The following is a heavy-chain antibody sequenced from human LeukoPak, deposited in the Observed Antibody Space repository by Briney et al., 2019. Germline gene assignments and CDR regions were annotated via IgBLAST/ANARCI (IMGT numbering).Heavy chain of an antibody. CDR1: GGSFSGYY. D-gene: IGHD6-19*01. V-gene: IGHV4-34*01. CDR2: INHSGST. J-gene: IGHJ1*01. CDR3: ASGYSSGWIQH. Sequence: SETLSLTCAVYGGSFSGYYWSWIRQPPGKGLEWIGEINHSGSTNYNPSLKSRVTISVDTSKNQFSLKLSSVTAADTAVYYCASGYSSGWIQHWGQGTLVTVSS.